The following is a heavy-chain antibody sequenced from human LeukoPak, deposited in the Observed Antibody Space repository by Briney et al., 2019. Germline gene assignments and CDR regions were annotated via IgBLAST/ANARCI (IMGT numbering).Heavy chain of an antibody. J-gene: IGHJ6*03. CDR3: ARVGVVPADYYYYYMDV. CDR1: GFTFSSYA. D-gene: IGHD2-2*01. CDR2: ISYDGSIK. V-gene: IGHV3-30*01. Sequence: GRSLRLSCAASGFTFSSYAMHWVRQAPGKGLEWVAVISYDGSIKYYADSVKGRFTISRDNSKNTLYLQMNSLRAEDTAVYYCARVGVVPADYYYYYMDVWGKGTTVTVSS.